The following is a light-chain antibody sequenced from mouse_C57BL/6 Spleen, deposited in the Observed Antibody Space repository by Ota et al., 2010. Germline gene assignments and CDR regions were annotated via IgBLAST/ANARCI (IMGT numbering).Light chain of an antibody. CDR3: VRFLTLT. V-gene: IGKV8-28*01. CDR1: QSLLNSGNQKNY. CDR2: GI. J-gene: IGKJ1*01. Sequence: DIVMTQSPSSLSVSAGEKVTMSCKSSQSLLNSGNQKNYLAWYQQKPGQPPKLLIVRGIHVGNRGVPDRFTGSGSWNRFHSTISSVQATETVPVGTVRFLTLTFG.